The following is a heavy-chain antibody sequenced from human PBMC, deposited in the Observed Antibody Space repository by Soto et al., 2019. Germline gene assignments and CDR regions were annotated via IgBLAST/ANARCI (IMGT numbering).Heavy chain of an antibody. CDR1: GFTFSNYH. D-gene: IGHD3-22*01. CDR2: ISSSSVYR. J-gene: IGHJ4*02. V-gene: IGHV3-21*02. Sequence: EVQLVESGGGLVKPGGSLRLSCAASGFTFSNYHMNWVRQAPGKGLEWVASISSSSVYRYYADSLKGRFTISRNNAENSVFLQLKSFLADDPAVYYCARVEWISDSSGYHVVSGYFAYWGQGTPVTVAS. CDR3: ARVEWISDSSGYHVVSGYFAY.